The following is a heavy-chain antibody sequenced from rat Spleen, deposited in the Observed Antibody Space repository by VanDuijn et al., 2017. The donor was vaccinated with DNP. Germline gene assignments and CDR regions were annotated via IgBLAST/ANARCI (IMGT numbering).Heavy chain of an antibody. CDR2: ISYDGGST. J-gene: IGHJ2*01. CDR1: GFTFSAYY. Sequence: EVQLVESGGGLVQPGRSLKLSCAASGFTFSAYYMAWVRQAPTKGLEWVAYISYDGGSTYYGDSVKGRFTISRDNAKSTLYLQMDSLRSEDTATYYCATPPRYFDYWGQGVMVTVSS. V-gene: IGHV5-20*01. CDR3: ATPPRYFDY.